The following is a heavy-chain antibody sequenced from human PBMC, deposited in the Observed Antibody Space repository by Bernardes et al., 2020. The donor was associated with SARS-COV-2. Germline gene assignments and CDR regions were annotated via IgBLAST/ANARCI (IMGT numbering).Heavy chain of an antibody. Sequence: ASVKVSCKASGYTFTNYGINWVRQAPGQGLEWMGWISGYNGNTNYVRKLQGRVTMTTDTSTSTAYMELRSLKSDDTAFYYCARDVTPADGAGGYWGQGTLVTVSS. CDR2: ISGYNGNT. CDR3: ARDVTPADGAGGY. V-gene: IGHV1-18*01. CDR1: GYTFTNYG. J-gene: IGHJ4*02. D-gene: IGHD2-2*01.